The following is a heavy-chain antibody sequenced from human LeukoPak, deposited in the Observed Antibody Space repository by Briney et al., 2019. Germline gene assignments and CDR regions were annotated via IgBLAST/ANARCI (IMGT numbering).Heavy chain of an antibody. D-gene: IGHD5-18*01. J-gene: IGHJ4*02. V-gene: IGHV4-59*11. CDR3: ATIKRGSIYGYFDF. CDR2: LLDSVNT. CDR1: GGSISSHY. Sequence: SETLSLTCSVSGGSISSHYGSWIRQPPGKGLEWIAYLLDSVNTKDNPSLNSRLTLSADTSKNQFSLRLSSVTAADTAVYYCATIKRGSIYGYFDFWGQGIKVTVSS.